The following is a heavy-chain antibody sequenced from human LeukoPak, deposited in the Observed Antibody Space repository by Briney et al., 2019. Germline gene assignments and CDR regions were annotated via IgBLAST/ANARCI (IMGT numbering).Heavy chain of an antibody. D-gene: IGHD3-22*01. Sequence: GGSLRLSCAASGFTFSSYAMHWVRQAPGKGLEWVAVISYDGSNKYYADSVKGRFTISRDNSKNTLYLQMNSLRAEDTAVYYCAREQTDYYDSSGYPGYGMDVWGQGTTVTVSS. J-gene: IGHJ6*02. CDR2: ISYDGSNK. CDR1: GFTFSSYA. V-gene: IGHV3-30-3*01. CDR3: AREQTDYYDSSGYPGYGMDV.